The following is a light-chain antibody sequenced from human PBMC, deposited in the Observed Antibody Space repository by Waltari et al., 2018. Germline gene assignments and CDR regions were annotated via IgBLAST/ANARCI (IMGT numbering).Light chain of an antibody. Sequence: EIVLTQSPGPLSLSPGERATLSCRASQSLSSHLAWYQQKPGQAPRLLVYGTSNRATGFPDRFSGSGSGTDFTLTISRLEPEDFAVYYCQQYGSSPTFGQGTKLEIK. CDR1: QSLSSH. V-gene: IGKV3-20*01. CDR2: GTS. J-gene: IGKJ2*01. CDR3: QQYGSSPT.